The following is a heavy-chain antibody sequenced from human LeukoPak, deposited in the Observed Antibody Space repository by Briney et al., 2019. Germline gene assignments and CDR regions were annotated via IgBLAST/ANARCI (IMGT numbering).Heavy chain of an antibody. CDR3: ARGPYSYDSSGAFDI. CDR2: IDTSGST. V-gene: IGHV4-61*02. J-gene: IGHJ3*02. CDR1: GGSISSGSYY. Sequence: SETLSLTCTVSGGSISSGSYYWTWIRQPAGKGLEWIGRIDTSGSTNYSPSLKSRVTISVDTSKNQFSLKLSSVTAADTAVYFCARGPYSYDSSGAFDIWGQGTMVTVSS. D-gene: IGHD3-22*01.